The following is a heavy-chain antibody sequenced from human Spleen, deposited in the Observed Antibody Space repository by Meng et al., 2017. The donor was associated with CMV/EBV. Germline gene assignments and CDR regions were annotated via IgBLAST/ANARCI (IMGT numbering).Heavy chain of an antibody. D-gene: IGHD5-24*01. J-gene: IGHJ4*02. Sequence: CTVAEGSISSSNWWNWVRQPPGKGPEWIGEIYHGGSTTYPPSLKSRVTISLDKSKNQFSLKLSSLTAADTAVYYCASSGMATTTLEYWGPGLLVTVSS. CDR1: EGSISSSNW. CDR2: IYHGGST. V-gene: IGHV4-4*02. CDR3: ASSGMATTTLEY.